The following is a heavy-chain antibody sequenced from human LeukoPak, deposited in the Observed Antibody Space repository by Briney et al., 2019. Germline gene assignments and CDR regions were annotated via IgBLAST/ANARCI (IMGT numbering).Heavy chain of an antibody. Sequence: SETLSLTCTVSGGSISSYYWSWIRQPPGKGLEWIGYIYYSGSTNYNPSLKSRVTISVDTSKNQFSLKLSSVTAADTAVYYCASGITIFGTDCWGQGTLVTVSS. J-gene: IGHJ4*02. CDR2: IYYSGST. CDR3: ASGITIFGTDC. CDR1: GGSISSYY. D-gene: IGHD3-3*01. V-gene: IGHV4-59*08.